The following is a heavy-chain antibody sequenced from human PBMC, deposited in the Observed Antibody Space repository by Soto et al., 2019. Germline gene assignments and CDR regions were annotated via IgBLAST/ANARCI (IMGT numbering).Heavy chain of an antibody. V-gene: IGHV3-23*01. J-gene: IGHJ4*02. D-gene: IGHD5-18*01. CDR2: ISDSGGST. CDR3: AKRRGYSYGLDY. Sequence: LXLSCAAPWLTSSIYAMSWVRQAPGKGLEWVSAISDSGGSTYYSHSVKGRFTISRDNSKNTLYLQMNSLRAEDTAVYYCAKRRGYSYGLDYWGQGTLVTVSS. CDR1: WLTSSIYA.